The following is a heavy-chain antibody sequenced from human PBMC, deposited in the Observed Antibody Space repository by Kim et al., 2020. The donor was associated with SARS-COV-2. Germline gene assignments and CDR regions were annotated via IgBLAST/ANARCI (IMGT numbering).Heavy chain of an antibody. CDR2: LSSSGNT. V-gene: IGHV4-39*01. CDR3: ARNEGREAASGNWFAP. Sequence: SETLSLTCAVSGGSITRSGYFWAWIRQPPGKGLEWIGSLSSSGNTYYTPTLKSRVTISEDMSKNHVSLRLNSVTAADTAVYYCARNEGREAASGNWFAPWGQGTLVTVSS. D-gene: IGHD6-13*01. CDR1: GGSITRSGYF. J-gene: IGHJ5*02.